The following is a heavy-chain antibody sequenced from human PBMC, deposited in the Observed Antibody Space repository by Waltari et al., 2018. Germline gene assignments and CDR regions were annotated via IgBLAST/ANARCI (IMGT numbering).Heavy chain of an antibody. J-gene: IGHJ3*02. CDR3: ARQNSLSNDGFDI. CDR2: MSYSGGT. Sequence: YWCWIRQAPGKGLEWIGSMSYSGGTYYNPSLKSRVTISEDTSKNQLSLKVSSVTAADTAVYYCARQNSLSNDGFDIWGQGTLVTVSS. V-gene: IGHV4-39*01. CDR1: Y.